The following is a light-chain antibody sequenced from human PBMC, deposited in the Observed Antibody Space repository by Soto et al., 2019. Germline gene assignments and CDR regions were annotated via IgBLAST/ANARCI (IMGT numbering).Light chain of an antibody. CDR1: RSDIGAYNF. V-gene: IGLV2-14*03. CDR3: TSWTTSTTMI. CDR2: DVN. J-gene: IGLJ2*01. Sequence: QSALTQPASVSGSPGQSITISCTGTRSDIGAYNFVSWYQQHPGEVPKLMLYDVNVRPSGVSNRFSGSKSGNTASLTISGLQAEDEADYYRTSWTTSTTMIFGGGTQLTVL.